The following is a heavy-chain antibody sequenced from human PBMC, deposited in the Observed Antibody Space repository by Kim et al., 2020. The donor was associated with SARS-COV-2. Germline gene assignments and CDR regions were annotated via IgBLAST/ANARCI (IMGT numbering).Heavy chain of an antibody. CDR1: GFTFSSYG. CDR2: ISYDGSNK. J-gene: IGHJ4*01. V-gene: IGHV3-30*18. CDR3: AKALRASYVSSSWYLDY. Sequence: GSLRLSCAASGFTFSSYGMHWVRQAPGKGLEWVAVISYDGSNKYYADSVKGRFTISRDNSKNTLYLQMNSLRAEDTAVYYCAKALRASYVSSSWYLDYW. D-gene: IGHD6-13*01.